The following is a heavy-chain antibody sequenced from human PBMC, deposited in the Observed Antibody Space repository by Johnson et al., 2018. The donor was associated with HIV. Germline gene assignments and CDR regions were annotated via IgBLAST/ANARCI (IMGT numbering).Heavy chain of an antibody. CDR3: ARGNITMIVGTSYAFDI. Sequence: QMQLVESGGGVVQPGRSLRLSCAASGFSFSSYAMHWVRQAPGKGLEWVAVIRYDGSNKYYADSVKGRFTITRDNSKNTLYLQMNSRRAEDMVVYYCARGNITMIVGTSYAFDIWGQGTMVTVSS. V-gene: IGHV3-30*04. J-gene: IGHJ3*02. CDR2: IRYDGSNK. CDR1: GFSFSSYA. D-gene: IGHD3-22*01.